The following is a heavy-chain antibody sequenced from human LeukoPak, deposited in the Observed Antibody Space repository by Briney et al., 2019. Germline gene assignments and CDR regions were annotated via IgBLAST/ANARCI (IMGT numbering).Heavy chain of an antibody. J-gene: IGHJ4*02. CDR1: GFTFSSYA. CDR2: ISSNGGST. CDR3: ATELLTPLDY. Sequence: AGGSLRLSCAASGFTFSSYAMHWVRQAPGKGLEYVSAISSNGGSTYYANSVKGRFTISRDNSKNTLYLQMSSLRAEDTALYYCATELLTPLDYWGQGTLVTVSS. V-gene: IGHV3-64*01. D-gene: IGHD3-9*01.